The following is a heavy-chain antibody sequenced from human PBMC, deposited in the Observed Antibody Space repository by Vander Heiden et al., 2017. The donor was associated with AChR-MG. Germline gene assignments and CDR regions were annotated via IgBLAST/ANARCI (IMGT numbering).Heavy chain of an antibody. D-gene: IGHD6-13*01. V-gene: IGHV3-30-3*01. CDR2: ISYDGSNK. J-gene: IGHJ4*02. CDR1: GFTFSSYG. Sequence: QVQLVESGGGVVQPGRSLRPSCAASGFTFSSYGMHWVRQAPGKGLEWVAVISYDGSNKYYGDSVKGRFTISRDNSKNTLYLQMDSLRAEDTAVYYCARDYSSSWAGFSYFFDYWGQGTLVTVSS. CDR3: ARDYSSSWAGFSYFFDY.